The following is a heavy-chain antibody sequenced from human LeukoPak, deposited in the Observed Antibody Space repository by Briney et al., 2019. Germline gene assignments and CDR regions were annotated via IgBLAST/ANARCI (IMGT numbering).Heavy chain of an antibody. CDR2: ISETGRST. D-gene: IGHD5-12*01. CDR1: GFTFSTFA. Sequence: GGSLRLSCVASGFTFSTFAMNWVRQAPGKGLEWVSTISETGRSTYYADSVKGQFTISRDNSKNTLYLQMNSLRAEDTAVYYCAKGFHSGYAIHYWGQGTLVTVSS. CDR3: AKGFHSGYAIHY. J-gene: IGHJ4*02. V-gene: IGHV3-23*01.